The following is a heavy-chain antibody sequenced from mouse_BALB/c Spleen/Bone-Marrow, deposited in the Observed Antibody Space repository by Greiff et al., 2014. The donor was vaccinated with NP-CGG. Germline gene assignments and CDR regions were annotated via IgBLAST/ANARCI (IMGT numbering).Heavy chain of an antibody. V-gene: IGHV1-67*01. CDR1: GYTFTDYV. D-gene: IGHD6-5*01. CDR2: VSTFNGDT. J-gene: IGHJ4*01. CDR3: ASSLEVNAADY. Sequence: QVQLQQPGPEVVRPGVSVKISCKGSGYTFTDYVMHWAKQSHAKNLEWIGVVSTFNGDTNYNQKFKGKATMTVDKSSTTAYMELARLTSEDSAIYYCASSLEVNAADYWGQGTSVTVSS.